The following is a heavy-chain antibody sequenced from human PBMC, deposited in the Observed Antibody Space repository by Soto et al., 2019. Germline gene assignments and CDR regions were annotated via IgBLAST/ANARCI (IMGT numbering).Heavy chain of an antibody. CDR3: ARSAEGVRFGAYYFDH. J-gene: IGHJ4*02. Sequence: WASVKVSCKPSGYSFTDSYFHWVRQAPGQGLEWMGWIDPNTGGANSARKFQGRVTMTRDTSISTVYMELSRLSSDDTAVYYCARSAEGVRFGAYYFDHWDQGTLVTVSS. CDR2: IDPNTGGA. CDR1: GYSFTDSY. V-gene: IGHV1-2*02. D-gene: IGHD3-10*01.